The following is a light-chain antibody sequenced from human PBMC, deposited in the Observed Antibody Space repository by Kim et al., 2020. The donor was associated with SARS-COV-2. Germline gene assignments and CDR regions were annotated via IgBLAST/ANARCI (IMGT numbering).Light chain of an antibody. CDR3: QQYDNLPLT. Sequence: DIQMTQSPSSLSASVGDRVTITCQASQDISNYLNWYQQKPGKAPKLLIYDASNLETGVPSRFSGSGSGTDFTFTISSLQPEDIATYYCQQYDNLPLTFGQRTKVDIK. CDR1: QDISNY. V-gene: IGKV1-33*01. J-gene: IGKJ1*01. CDR2: DAS.